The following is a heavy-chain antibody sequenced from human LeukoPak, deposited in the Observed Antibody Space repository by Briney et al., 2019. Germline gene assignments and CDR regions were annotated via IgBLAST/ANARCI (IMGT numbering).Heavy chain of an antibody. CDR2: ISGSGGGT. CDR1: GFTFNSYA. J-gene: IGHJ3*02. Sequence: PGGSLRLSCAASGFTFNSYAMSWVRQAPEKGLEWVATISGSGGGTYYADSVKGRFTISRDDSKNTLYLQMNSLRAEDTAVYYCAKAETRSGPYSDAFDIWGQGTMVTVSS. V-gene: IGHV3-23*01. D-gene: IGHD6-19*01. CDR3: AKAETRSGPYSDAFDI.